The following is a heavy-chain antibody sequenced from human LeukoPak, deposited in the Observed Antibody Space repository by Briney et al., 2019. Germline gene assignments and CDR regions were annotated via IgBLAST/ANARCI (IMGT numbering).Heavy chain of an antibody. V-gene: IGHV3-11*01. J-gene: IGHJ5*02. CDR1: GFTFSDYY. D-gene: IGHD1-26*01. Sequence: GGSLRLSCAASGFTFSDYYMSWIRQAPGKGLERVSYISNSGSTIYYADSVKGRFFISRDNAKNSLYLQMNSLRAEDTAVYYCARAPKFRLVGVPKGPFDPWGQGTLVTVSS. CDR3: ARAPKFRLVGVPKGPFDP. CDR2: ISNSGSTI.